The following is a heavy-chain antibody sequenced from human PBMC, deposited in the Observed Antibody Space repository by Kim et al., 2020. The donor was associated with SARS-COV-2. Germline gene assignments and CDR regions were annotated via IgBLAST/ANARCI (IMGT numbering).Heavy chain of an antibody. D-gene: IGHD3-10*01. Sequence: SETLSLTCAVSGGSISSSNWWSWVRQPPGKGLEWIGEIYHSGSTNYNPSLKSRVTISVDKSKNQFSLKLSSVTAADTAVYYCATYYYGSGTFDYWGQGTLVTVSS. CDR2: IYHSGST. CDR3: ATYYYGSGTFDY. CDR1: GGSISSSNW. V-gene: IGHV4-4*02. J-gene: IGHJ4*02.